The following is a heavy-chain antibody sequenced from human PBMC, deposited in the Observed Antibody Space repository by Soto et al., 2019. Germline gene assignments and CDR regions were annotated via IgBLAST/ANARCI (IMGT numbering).Heavy chain of an antibody. V-gene: IGHV4-31*03. CDR1: GGSISSGGYY. CDR2: IYYSGST. J-gene: IGHJ4*02. D-gene: IGHD5-12*01. Sequence: TLSLTCTVSGGSISSGGYYWSWIRQHPGKGLEWIGYIYYSGSTYYNPSLKSRVTISVDTSKNQFSLKLSSVTAADTAVYYCARGLSGYEPIDYWGQGTLVTVSS. CDR3: ARGLSGYEPIDY.